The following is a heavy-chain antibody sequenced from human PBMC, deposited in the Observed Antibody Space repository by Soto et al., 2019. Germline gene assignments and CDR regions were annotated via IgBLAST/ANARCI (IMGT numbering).Heavy chain of an antibody. CDR2: ISAYNGNT. CDR1: GYTFTSYG. V-gene: IGHV1-18*01. Sequence: ASVKVSCKASGYTFTSYGISWVRQAPGQGLEWMGWISAYNGNTNYAQKLQGRVTMTTDTSTSTAYMELRSLGSDDTAVYYCARDRGDVVVVAATHSDAFDIWGQGTMVTVSS. CDR3: ARDRGDVVVVAATHSDAFDI. J-gene: IGHJ3*02. D-gene: IGHD2-15*01.